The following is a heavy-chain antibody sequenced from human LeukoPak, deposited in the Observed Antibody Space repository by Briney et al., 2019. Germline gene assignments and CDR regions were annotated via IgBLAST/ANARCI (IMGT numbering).Heavy chain of an antibody. D-gene: IGHD6-13*01. Sequence: SETLSLTCTVSGGSFRSSSYYWSWISQPPGKGLEWIGEINHSGSTNYNPSLKSRVTISVDTSKNQFSLKLSSVTAADTAVYYCARRLGAAGTFYVDYWGQGTLVTVSS. J-gene: IGHJ4*02. CDR3: ARRLGAAGTFYVDY. V-gene: IGHV4-39*07. CDR1: GGSFRSSSYY. CDR2: INHSGST.